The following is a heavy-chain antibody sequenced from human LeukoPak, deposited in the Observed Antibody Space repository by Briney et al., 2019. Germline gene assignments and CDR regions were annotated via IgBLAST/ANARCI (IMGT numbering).Heavy chain of an antibody. CDR1: GYTFTSYD. D-gene: IGHD6-13*01. Sequence: ASVKVSCKASGYTFTSYDINWVRQATGQGLEWMGWMNPNSGNTGYAQKFQGRVTITRNTSISTAYMELSSLRSEDTAVYYCATGGAAAAMFLDYWGQGTLVTVSS. CDR3: ATGGAAAAMFLDY. V-gene: IGHV1-8*03. J-gene: IGHJ4*02. CDR2: MNPNSGNT.